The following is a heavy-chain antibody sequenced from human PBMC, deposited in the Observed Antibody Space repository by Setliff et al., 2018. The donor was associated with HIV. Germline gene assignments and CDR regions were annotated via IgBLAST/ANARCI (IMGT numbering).Heavy chain of an antibody. CDR3: AREKVGQQLVIDAFDI. Sequence: EASVKVSCKASGNTFTSYYMHWVRQAPGQGLEWMGIINPSGDSTSYAQKFQGRVTMTRDTSTRTVYMELSSLRSEDTAVYYCAREKVGQQLVIDAFDIWGQGTMVTVSS. V-gene: IGHV1-46*01. D-gene: IGHD6-13*01. CDR1: GNTFTSYY. J-gene: IGHJ3*02. CDR2: INPSGDST.